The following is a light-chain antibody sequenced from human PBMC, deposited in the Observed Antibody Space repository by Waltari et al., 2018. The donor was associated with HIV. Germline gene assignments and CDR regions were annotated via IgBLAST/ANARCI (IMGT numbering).Light chain of an antibody. V-gene: IGLV3-19*01. Sequence: SSELTQDPAVSVALGQTGRITCPGDHLRNLYASWYQQKPRQAPVLVIYSKNIRPSGIPDRFSGSSSGNTASLTITGAQAEDEADYYCHSRDSSGNHLEVFGTGTRVTVL. CDR2: SKN. CDR1: HLRNLY. J-gene: IGLJ1*01. CDR3: HSRDSSGNHLEV.